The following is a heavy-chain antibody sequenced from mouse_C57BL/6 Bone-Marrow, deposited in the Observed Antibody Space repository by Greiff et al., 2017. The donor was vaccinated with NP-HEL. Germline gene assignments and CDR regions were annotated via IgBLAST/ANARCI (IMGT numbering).Heavy chain of an antibody. D-gene: IGHD4-1*01. CDR3: ARRKLGRDWYFDV. V-gene: IGHV5-15*04. CDR1: GFTFSDYG. CDR2: ISNLAYSI. J-gene: IGHJ1*03. Sequence: EVKLVESGGGLVQPGGSLKLSCAASGFTFSDYGMAWVRQAPRKGPEWVAFISNLAYSIYYADTVTGRFTISRENAKNTLYLEMSSLRSEDTAMYYCARRKLGRDWYFDVWGTGTTVTVSS.